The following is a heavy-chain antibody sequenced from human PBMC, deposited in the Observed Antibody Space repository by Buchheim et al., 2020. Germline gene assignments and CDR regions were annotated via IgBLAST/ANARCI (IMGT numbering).Heavy chain of an antibody. Sequence: QVQLVESGGGVVQPGRSLRLSCAASGFTFSSYGMHWVRQVPGKGLEWVAVIWYDGSNKYYADSVKGRFTISRDNSKNTLYLQMNSLRAEDTAVYYCARDYLYGDLYYFDYWGQGTL. D-gene: IGHD4-17*01. CDR2: IWYDGSNK. V-gene: IGHV3-33*01. J-gene: IGHJ4*02. CDR3: ARDYLYGDLYYFDY. CDR1: GFTFSSYG.